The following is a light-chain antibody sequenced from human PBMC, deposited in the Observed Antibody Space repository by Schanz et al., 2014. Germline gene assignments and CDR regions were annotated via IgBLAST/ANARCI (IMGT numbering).Light chain of an antibody. CDR2: DAS. J-gene: IGKJ3*01. Sequence: EIVLTQSPATLSLSPGERATLSCRASQSVRSLLAWYQQKPGQAPRLLIYDASTRATGIPARFSGSGSGTDFTLTISRLEPEDFAVYYCHQYGISPFTFGPGTKVDIK. V-gene: IGKV3-20*01. CDR1: QSVRSL. CDR3: HQYGISPFT.